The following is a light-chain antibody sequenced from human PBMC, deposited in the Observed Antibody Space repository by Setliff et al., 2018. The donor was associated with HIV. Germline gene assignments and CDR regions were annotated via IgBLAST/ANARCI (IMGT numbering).Light chain of an antibody. CDR3: ASWDDRLGDHVV. CDR1: SSNIGSNY. Sequence: VLTQPPSASGTPGQNITISCSGSSSNIGSNYVYWYHQLPGTAPKLLIYRNNQRPSGVPDRFSGSKSGTSASLVISGLRSDDEADYYCASWDDRLGDHVVFGGGTKVTVL. V-gene: IGLV1-47*01. CDR2: RNN. J-gene: IGLJ2*01.